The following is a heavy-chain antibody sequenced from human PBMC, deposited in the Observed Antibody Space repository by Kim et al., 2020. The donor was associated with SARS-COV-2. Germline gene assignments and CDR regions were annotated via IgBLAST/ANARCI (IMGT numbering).Heavy chain of an antibody. J-gene: IGHJ4*02. CDR1: GFTFSSYA. CDR3: AKAVLYSSGWYLDY. D-gene: IGHD6-19*01. V-gene: IGHV3-23*01. CDR2: ISGSGGST. Sequence: GGSLRLSCAASGFTFSSYAMSWVRQAPGKGLEWVSAISGSGGSTYYADSVKGRFTISRDNSKNTLYLQMNSLRAEDTAVYYCAKAVLYSSGWYLDYWGQGTLVTVSS.